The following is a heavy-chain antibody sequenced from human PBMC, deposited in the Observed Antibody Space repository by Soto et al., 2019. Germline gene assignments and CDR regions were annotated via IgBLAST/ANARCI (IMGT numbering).Heavy chain of an antibody. J-gene: IGHJ4*02. CDR2: ISGSGDST. D-gene: IGHD6-19*01. Sequence: GEALKISCAASGFTFSTYAMNWVRQAPGKGLEWVSGISGSGDSTYYADSVKGRFTVSRDNSKNTLYLQMNSLRAEDTAVFYCAKERSSGWSLDYWGQGTLVTVSS. CDR1: GFTFSTYA. CDR3: AKERSSGWSLDY. V-gene: IGHV3-23*01.